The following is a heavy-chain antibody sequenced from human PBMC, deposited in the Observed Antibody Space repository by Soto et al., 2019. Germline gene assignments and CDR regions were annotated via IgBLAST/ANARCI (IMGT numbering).Heavy chain of an antibody. V-gene: IGHV4-4*07. J-gene: IGHJ6*02. CDR2: IYTSGST. CDR3: AREGASGFGMDV. D-gene: IGHD1-26*01. CDR1: GGSTRSYY. Sequence: QVQLQESGPGLVKPSETLSLTCNVSGGSTRSYYWSWVRQPAGKPLEWIGRIYTSGSTNYNPSLKSRVSMSVDTSKNQFSLEVTSVTAADTAVYYCAREGASGFGMDVWGQGTTVTVSS.